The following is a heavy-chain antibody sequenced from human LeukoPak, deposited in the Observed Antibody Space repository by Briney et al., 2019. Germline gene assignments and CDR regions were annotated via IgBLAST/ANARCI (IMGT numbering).Heavy chain of an antibody. D-gene: IGHD6-13*01. V-gene: IGHV1-69*05. J-gene: IGHJ5*02. CDR3: ARASIGAAGRGLKNWFDP. CDR1: GGTFSSYA. Sequence: SVKVSCKASGGTFSSYAISWVRQAPGQGLEWMGRIIPIFGTANYAQKFQGRVTITTDESTSTAYMELSSLRSEDTAVYYCARASIGAAGRGLKNWFDPWGQGTLVTVSS. CDR2: IIPIFGTA.